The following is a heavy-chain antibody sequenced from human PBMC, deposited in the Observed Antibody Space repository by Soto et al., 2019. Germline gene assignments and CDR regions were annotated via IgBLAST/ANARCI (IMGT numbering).Heavy chain of an antibody. D-gene: IGHD6-6*01. V-gene: IGHV4-30-2*01. CDR2: IYHSGST. CDR1: GGSISSGGYS. J-gene: IGHJ6*02. CDR3: ARDSRWRYSSSSGGGAPGGGMDV. Sequence: QLQLQESGSGLVKPSQTLSLTCAVSGGSISSGGYSWSWIRQPPGKGLEWIGYIYHSGSTYYNPSLKSRVTISVDRSKNQFSLKLSSVTGADTAVYYCARDSRWRYSSSSGGGAPGGGMDVWGQGTTVTVSS.